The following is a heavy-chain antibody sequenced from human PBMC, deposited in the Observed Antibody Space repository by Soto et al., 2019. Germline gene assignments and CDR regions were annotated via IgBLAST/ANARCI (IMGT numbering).Heavy chain of an antibody. CDR3: ARHEIAMGYSYYGVDV. Sequence: DALQVSCKASGYTFTSYDINWVRQATGQGLEWMGWMNPNSGNTGYAQKFQGRVTMTRNTSISTAYMELSSLRSEDTAVYYCARHEIAMGYSYYGVDVRGQGTTVTV. CDR1: GYTFTSYD. V-gene: IGHV1-8*01. CDR2: MNPNSGNT. D-gene: IGHD5-18*01. J-gene: IGHJ6*02.